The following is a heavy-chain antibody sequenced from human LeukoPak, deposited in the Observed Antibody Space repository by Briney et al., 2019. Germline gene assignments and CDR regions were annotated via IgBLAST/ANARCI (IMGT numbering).Heavy chain of an antibody. J-gene: IGHJ4*02. Sequence: SETLSLTCAVYGGSFSGYYWSWIRQPPGKGLEWIGEINHSGNTNYNPSLKSRVTISVDTSKNQFSLKLSSVTAADTAVYYCASPSDEYSSGWYGSALNYWGQGTLVTVSS. D-gene: IGHD6-19*01. CDR2: INHSGNT. V-gene: IGHV4-34*01. CDR1: GGSFSGYY. CDR3: ASPSDEYSSGWYGSALNY.